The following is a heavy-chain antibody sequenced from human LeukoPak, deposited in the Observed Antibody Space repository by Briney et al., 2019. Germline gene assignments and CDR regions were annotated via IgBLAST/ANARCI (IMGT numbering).Heavy chain of an antibody. D-gene: IGHD2-15*01. J-gene: IGHJ2*01. CDR3: ASLAEDYCSGGSCYSIWWYFDL. CDR2: IYYSGST. CDR1: GGSISSYY. V-gene: IGHV4-59*08. Sequence: SETLSLTCTASGGSISSYYWSWIRQPPGKGLEWIGYIYYSGSTNYNPSLKSRVTISVDTSKNQFSLKLSSVTAADTAVYYCASLAEDYCSGGSCYSIWWYFDLWGRGTLVTVSS.